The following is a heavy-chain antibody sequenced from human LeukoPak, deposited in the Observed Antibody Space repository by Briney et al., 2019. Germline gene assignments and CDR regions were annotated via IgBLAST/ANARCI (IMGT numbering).Heavy chain of an antibody. D-gene: IGHD3-22*01. CDR3: ARGRGHYDSSGYYVGKAYYFDY. Sequence: SETLSLTCTVSGDSISSSSSYWGWIRQPPGKGLEWIGSIYYSGSTYYNTSLKSRVTISVDTSKNQFSLKLSSVTAADTAVYYCARGRGHYDSSGYYVGKAYYFDYWGQGTLVTVSS. CDR2: IYYSGST. CDR1: GDSISSSSSY. J-gene: IGHJ4*02. V-gene: IGHV4-39*01.